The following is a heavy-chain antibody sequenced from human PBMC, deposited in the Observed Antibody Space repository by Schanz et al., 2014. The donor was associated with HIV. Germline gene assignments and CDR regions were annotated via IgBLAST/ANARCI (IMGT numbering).Heavy chain of an antibody. Sequence: QVRLPQWGAGLLKPSETLSLTCAVYGGSFSDYYWSWIRQSPGKGLEWIGEINHSGGTNYNPSLKSRVSISVNTSKNQFSVKLSSVTAADTAVYYCARDNDPYYYDNSGYYDRLFDYWGQGTLVTVSS. V-gene: IGHV4-34*01. CDR1: GGSFSDYY. CDR3: ARDNDPYYYDNSGYYDRLFDY. J-gene: IGHJ4*02. CDR2: INHSGGT. D-gene: IGHD3-22*01.